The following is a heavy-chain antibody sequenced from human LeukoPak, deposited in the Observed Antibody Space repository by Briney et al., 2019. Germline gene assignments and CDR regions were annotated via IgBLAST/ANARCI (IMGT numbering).Heavy chain of an antibody. CDR3: ARQKWDRLTYYYYGMDV. CDR2: VSYSGTP. CDR1: GDSINNYY. V-gene: IGHV4-59*08. J-gene: IGHJ6*02. D-gene: IGHD1-26*01. Sequence: SETLSLTCTVSGDSINNYYWSWIRQPPGKGLEWIGYVSYSGTPDYNPSLKSRVTISLDTSRNQFSLQLSSVTAADMAVYYCARQKWDRLTYYYYGMDVWGQGTTVTASS.